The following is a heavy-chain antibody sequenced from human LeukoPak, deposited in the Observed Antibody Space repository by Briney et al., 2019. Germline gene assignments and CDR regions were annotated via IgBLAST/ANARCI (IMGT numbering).Heavy chain of an antibody. CDR1: GGSISSGDYY. CDR2: IYYSGST. CDR3: ARADRIATAYCSGGSCYSGWYFDY. J-gene: IGHJ4*02. D-gene: IGHD2-15*01. Sequence: SQTLSLTCTVSGGSISSGDYYWSWIRQPPGMGLEWLGYIYYSGSTYYNPSLKSRVTISVDTSKNQFSLKLSSVTAADTAVYYCARADRIATAYCSGGSCYSGWYFDYWGQGTLVTVSS. V-gene: IGHV4-30-4*01.